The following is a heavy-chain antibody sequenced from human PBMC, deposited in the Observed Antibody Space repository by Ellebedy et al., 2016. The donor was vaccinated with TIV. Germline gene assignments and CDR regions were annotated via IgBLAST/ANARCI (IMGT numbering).Heavy chain of an antibody. CDR2: INPSVGST. CDR3: ARARSSGWLHTPDY. D-gene: IGHD6-19*01. V-gene: IGHV1-46*04. J-gene: IGHJ4*02. Sequence: AASVKVSCKASGYTFTSYFMHWVRHAPGQGLEWMGIINPSVGSTTYAQKLQGRVTMTRDKSTSTVYMELSSLRSEDTAVYYCARARSSGWLHTPDYWGQGTLVTVSS. CDR1: GYTFTSYF.